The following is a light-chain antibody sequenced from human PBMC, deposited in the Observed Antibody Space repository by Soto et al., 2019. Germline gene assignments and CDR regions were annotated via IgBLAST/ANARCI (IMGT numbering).Light chain of an antibody. J-gene: IGKJ1*01. CDR3: QQYGSSPPT. Sequence: EIVLTQSPGTLSLSPGERGTLSCRASQSVSSSYLAWYQQKPGQGPRLLIYGASSRATGTPDRFSGSGSGTDFTLTINRLEPEDFALYYCQQYGSSPPTFGQGTKVDIK. CDR2: GAS. V-gene: IGKV3-20*01. CDR1: QSVSSSY.